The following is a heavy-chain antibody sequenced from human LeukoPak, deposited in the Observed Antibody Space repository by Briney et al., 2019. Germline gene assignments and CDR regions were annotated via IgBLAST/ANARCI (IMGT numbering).Heavy chain of an antibody. Sequence: KPSETLSLTCKVSGYSIGRDYYWAWLRQPPGKRLEWIGSIFHTGRTVYNPSYESRLTISMDTSKNEFFLRLNSVTAADTAVYFCARDGGYPTTDEGFDPWGLGTLVTVSS. D-gene: IGHD5-12*01. CDR3: ARDGGYPTTDEGFDP. CDR2: IFHTGRT. J-gene: IGHJ5*02. V-gene: IGHV4-38-2*02. CDR1: GYSIGRDYY.